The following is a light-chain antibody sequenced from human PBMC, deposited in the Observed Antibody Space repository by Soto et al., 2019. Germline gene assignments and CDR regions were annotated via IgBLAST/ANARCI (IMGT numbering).Light chain of an antibody. V-gene: IGKV3-20*01. CDR1: QSVYTS. CDR2: GAS. CDR3: QQYHSLPTT. Sequence: EIVLTQSPATLSLSPGERATLSCRASQSVYTSLAWYQQKPGQAPRLLIYGASNRATGIPDRFSGSGSGTDFTLTISRLEPEDFTVYYCQQYHSLPTTFGPGTKVDI. J-gene: IGKJ3*01.